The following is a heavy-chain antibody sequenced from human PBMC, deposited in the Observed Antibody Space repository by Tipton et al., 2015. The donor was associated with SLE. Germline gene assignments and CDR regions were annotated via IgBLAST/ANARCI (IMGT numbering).Heavy chain of an antibody. CDR3: AKGILYGVAEY. Sequence: SLRLSCAASGFTFSSYAMIWVRQAPGEGLEWVSVIHAGGTTHYAESVKGRFTISRDIAKQTVYLQMNSLRLEDTAVYYCAKGILYGVAEYWGQGTLVTVSS. CDR2: IHAGGTT. V-gene: IGHV3-23*03. CDR1: GFTFSSYA. D-gene: IGHD3-3*01. J-gene: IGHJ4*02.